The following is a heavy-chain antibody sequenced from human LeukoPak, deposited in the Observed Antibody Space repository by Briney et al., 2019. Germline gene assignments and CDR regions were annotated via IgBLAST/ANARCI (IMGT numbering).Heavy chain of an antibody. Sequence: SETLSLTCAVYGGSFSGYYWSWLRQPPGKGLEWIGEINHSGSTNYNPSLKSRVTISVDTSKNQFSLKLSSVTAADTAVYYCARRYYDYVWGSYRYTQQDNWFDPWGQGTLVTVSS. J-gene: IGHJ5*02. CDR1: GGSFSGYY. CDR2: INHSGST. D-gene: IGHD3-16*02. CDR3: ARRYYDYVWGSYRYTQQDNWFDP. V-gene: IGHV4-34*01.